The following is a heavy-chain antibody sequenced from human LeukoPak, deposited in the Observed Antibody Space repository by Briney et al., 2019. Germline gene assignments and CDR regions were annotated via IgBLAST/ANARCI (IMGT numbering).Heavy chain of an antibody. CDR1: GYSISSGYY. V-gene: IGHV4-38-2*02. CDR2: IYHSGST. D-gene: IGHD1-26*01. Sequence: SETLSLTCTVSGYSISSGYYWGWIRQPPGKWLEWIGSIYHSGSTYYNPSLKSRVTISVDTSKNQFSLNLSSVTAAYTPVYYCAREWETRSDWFDPWGPGTLVTASS. CDR3: AREWETRSDWFDP. J-gene: IGHJ5*02.